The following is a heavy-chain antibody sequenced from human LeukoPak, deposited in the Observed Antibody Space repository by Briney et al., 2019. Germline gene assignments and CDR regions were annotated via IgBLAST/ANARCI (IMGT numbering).Heavy chain of an antibody. CDR2: ISAGGGGT. V-gene: IGHV3-23*01. Sequence: PGESLRLSCAASGFTFSSYAMSWVRQAPGKGLEWVSAISAGGGGTSYADSVKGRFTISRDNSKNTLYLQMNSLRAEDTAVYYCAKALGPYYFDYWGQGTLVTVSS. CDR3: AKALGPYYFDY. D-gene: IGHD1-26*01. CDR1: GFTFSSYA. J-gene: IGHJ4*02.